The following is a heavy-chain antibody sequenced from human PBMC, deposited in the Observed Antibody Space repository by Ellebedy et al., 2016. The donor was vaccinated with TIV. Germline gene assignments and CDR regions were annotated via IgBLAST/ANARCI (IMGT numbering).Heavy chain of an antibody. CDR1: GYTLTELS. V-gene: IGHV1-24*01. CDR3: ASGYSFGYSY. D-gene: IGHD5-18*01. CDR2: FNPKDGEK. Sequence: ASVKVSXXVSGYTLTELSMYWVRQAHGKGLEWMGGFNPKDGEKTYTRKFQDRVTMTEDTSTHTAYMELGSLRSDDTAVYYCASGYSFGYSYWGQGTLVTVTS. J-gene: IGHJ4*02.